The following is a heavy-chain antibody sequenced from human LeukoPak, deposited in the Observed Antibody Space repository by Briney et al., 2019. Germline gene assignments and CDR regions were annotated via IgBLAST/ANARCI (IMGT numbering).Heavy chain of an antibody. V-gene: IGHV3-11*04. Sequence: GGSLRLSCAACGFTFSDYYMSWIRQAPGKGLEWVSYIRSSGSIKFYADSVRGRFTISRDNAKNSLYLQMNSLRAEDTAVYYCARADCSSSSCYEFDYWGQGTLVTVSS. D-gene: IGHD2-2*01. CDR1: GFTFSDYY. CDR2: IRSSGSIK. CDR3: ARADCSSSSCYEFDY. J-gene: IGHJ4*02.